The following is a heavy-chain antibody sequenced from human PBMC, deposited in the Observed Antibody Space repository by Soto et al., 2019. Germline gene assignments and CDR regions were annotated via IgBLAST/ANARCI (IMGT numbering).Heavy chain of an antibody. J-gene: IGHJ6*02. Sequence: GASVKVSCKASGYTFTSYGISWVRQAPGQGLEWMGWISAYNGNTNYAQKLQGRVTMTTDTSTSTAYMELSRLRSDDTAVYYCARDPPRVITMIVVVGPIYGMDVWGQGTTVTVSS. D-gene: IGHD3-22*01. CDR3: ARDPPRVITMIVVVGPIYGMDV. CDR1: GYTFTSYG. CDR2: ISAYNGNT. V-gene: IGHV1-18*04.